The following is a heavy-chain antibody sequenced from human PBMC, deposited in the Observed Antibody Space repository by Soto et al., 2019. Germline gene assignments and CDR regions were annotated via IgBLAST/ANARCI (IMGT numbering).Heavy chain of an antibody. CDR1: GGSISSSSYY. V-gene: IGHV4-39*01. J-gene: IGHJ4*02. CDR3: GGGDSSGSFDY. Sequence: SETLSLTCTVSGGSISSSSYYWGWIRQPPGKGLEWIGSIYYSGSTYYNPSLKSRVTISVDTSKNQFSLKLSSVTAADTAVYYCGGGDSSGSFDYWGQGTLVTVSS. D-gene: IGHD3-22*01. CDR2: IYYSGST.